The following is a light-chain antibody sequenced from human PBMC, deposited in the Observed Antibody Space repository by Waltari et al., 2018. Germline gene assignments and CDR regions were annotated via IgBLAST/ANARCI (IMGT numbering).Light chain of an antibody. CDR2: SHN. CDR3: ATWDDSLNGPV. Sequence: QSVLTHPPSASGTPGQRVTISCSGSSSNIGSNSVYWYQHLPGTAPKLLIFSHNQRPSGVPDRFSGSKSGTSASLAISGLRSEDEADYYCATWDDSLNGPVFGGGTKLTVL. J-gene: IGLJ2*01. V-gene: IGLV1-47*02. CDR1: SSNIGSNS.